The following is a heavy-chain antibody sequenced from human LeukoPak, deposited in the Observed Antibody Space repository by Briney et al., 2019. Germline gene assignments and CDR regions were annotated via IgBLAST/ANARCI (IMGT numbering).Heavy chain of an antibody. J-gene: IGHJ1*01. CDR3: ATLDSTKSIL. V-gene: IGHV3-7*01. D-gene: IGHD2-2*01. Sequence: QPGGSLRLTCVASGFRSGRDWISCVRQAPGKGLEWVACVKQDGTEKNYVVSVWGRFTVSVDNGKNSLYLQMNSLRAEDTAKYFCATLDSTKSILWRRGTAVIVSS. CDR1: GFRSGRDW. CDR2: VKQDGTEK.